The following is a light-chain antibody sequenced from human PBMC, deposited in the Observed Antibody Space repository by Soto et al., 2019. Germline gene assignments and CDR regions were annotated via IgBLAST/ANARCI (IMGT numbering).Light chain of an antibody. CDR3: TSYTSSNTLV. CDR1: TSDVRGYNY. Sequence: QSALTQPASVSGSPGQSITISCTGTTSDVRGYNYVSWCQHHPGKAPKLMIFEVSNRPSGVSNRFSGSKSGNTASLSISGLQTEDEADYYCTSYTSSNTLVFGTGTKVTVL. CDR2: EVS. V-gene: IGLV2-14*01. J-gene: IGLJ1*01.